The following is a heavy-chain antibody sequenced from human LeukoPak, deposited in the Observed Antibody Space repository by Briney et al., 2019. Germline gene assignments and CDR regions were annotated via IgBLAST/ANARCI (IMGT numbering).Heavy chain of an antibody. CDR1: GGSITSYY. D-gene: IGHD6-19*01. J-gene: IGHJ4*02. CDR2: MSINGRT. V-gene: IGHV4-4*07. CDR3: AREGRGSAWPLFDY. Sequence: SETLSLTCTVSGGSITSYYWNWIRQPAGKGLEWIGRMSINGRTNYNPSLNSRATMSVDTSKNHFSLKLSSVTAADTAVYYCAREGRGSAWPLFDYWGQGTLVTVSS.